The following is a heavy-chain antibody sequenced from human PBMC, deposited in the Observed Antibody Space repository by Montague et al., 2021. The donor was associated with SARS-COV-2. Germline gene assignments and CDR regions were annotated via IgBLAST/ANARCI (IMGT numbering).Heavy chain of an antibody. CDR3: ARGGGNSADYYNYTMDV. J-gene: IGHJ6*02. V-gene: IGHV4-59*01. CDR2: IYHNGST. D-gene: IGHD4-23*01. CDR1: GGSISSYY. Sequence: SETLSLACTVSGGSISSYYWTWIRQPPGKGLESIGYIYHNGSTKYNPSLKSRVTISVDTSKNQFPLKLSSVSVADMAVYYCARGGGNSADYYNYTMDVWGQGTTVTVFS.